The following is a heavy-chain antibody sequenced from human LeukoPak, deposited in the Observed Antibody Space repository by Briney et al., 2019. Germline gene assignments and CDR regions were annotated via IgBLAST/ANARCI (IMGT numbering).Heavy chain of an antibody. V-gene: IGHV4-59*08. D-gene: IGHD5-12*01. CDR1: GGSISSYY. J-gene: IGHJ4*02. Sequence: SETPSLTCTVSGGSISSYYWSWIRQPPGKGLEWIGYIYYSGSTNYNPSLKSRVTISVDTSKNQFSLKLSSVTAADTAVYYCARTLDIVATIFDYWGQGTLVTVSS. CDR2: IYYSGST. CDR3: ARTLDIVATIFDY.